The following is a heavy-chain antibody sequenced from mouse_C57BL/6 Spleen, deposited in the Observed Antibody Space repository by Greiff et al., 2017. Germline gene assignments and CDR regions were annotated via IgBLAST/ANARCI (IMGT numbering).Heavy chain of an antibody. V-gene: IGHV1-72*01. Sequence: QVQLQQPGAELVKPGASVKLSCKATGYTFTSYWMHWVKQRPGRGLEWIGRIVPNSGGTKYNEKFRSKATLTVDKPSSTAYMQLSSLTSEDSAVYYCSSDDYDPCAYWGQKALVTVSA. D-gene: IGHD2-4*01. CDR2: IVPNSGGT. CDR3: SSDDYDPCAY. CDR1: GYTFTSYW. J-gene: IGHJ3*01.